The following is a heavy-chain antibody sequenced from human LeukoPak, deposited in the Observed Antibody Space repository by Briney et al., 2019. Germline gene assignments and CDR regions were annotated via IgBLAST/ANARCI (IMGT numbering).Heavy chain of an antibody. CDR1: GGSITSGGSS. J-gene: IGHJ3*02. CDR2: IYHSGST. V-gene: IGHV4-30-2*01. CDR3: AREVGVGITMIVGDAFDI. D-gene: IGHD3-22*01. Sequence: SQTLSLTCAVSGGSITSGGSSSGWIRQPPGKGLEWIGYIYHSGSTYYNPSLKSRVTISVDRSKNQFSLKLSSVTAADTAVYYCAREVGVGITMIVGDAFDIWGQGTMVTVSS.